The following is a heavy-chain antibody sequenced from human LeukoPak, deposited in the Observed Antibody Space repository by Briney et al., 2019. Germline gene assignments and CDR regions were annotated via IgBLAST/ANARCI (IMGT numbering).Heavy chain of an antibody. CDR2: IIPILGIA. V-gene: IGHV1-69*04. D-gene: IGHD3-3*01. Sequence: SVKVSCKASGGTFSSYAISWVRQAPGQGLEWMGRIIPILGIANYAQKFQGRVTITADKSTSTAYMELSSLRSEDTAVYYCARGSGGTYYDFWSGYYKGRAFDTWGQGTMVTVSS. J-gene: IGHJ3*02. CDR1: GGTFSSYA. CDR3: ARGSGGTYYDFWSGYYKGRAFDT.